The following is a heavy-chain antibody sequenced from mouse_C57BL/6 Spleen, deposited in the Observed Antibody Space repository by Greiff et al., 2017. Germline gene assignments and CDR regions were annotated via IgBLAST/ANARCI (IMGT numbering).Heavy chain of an antibody. D-gene: IGHD1-1*01. CDR2: IYPSDSET. J-gene: IGHJ1*03. CDR1: GYTFTSYW. V-gene: IGHV1-61*01. CDR3: ARRGYYGSSSYWYFDV. Sequence: QVKLQQPGAELVRPGSSVKLSCKASGYTFTSYWMDWVKQRPGQGLEWIGNIYPSDSETHYNQKFKDKATLTVDKSSSTAYMQLSSLTSEDSAVYDCARRGYYGSSSYWYFDVWGTGTTVTVSS.